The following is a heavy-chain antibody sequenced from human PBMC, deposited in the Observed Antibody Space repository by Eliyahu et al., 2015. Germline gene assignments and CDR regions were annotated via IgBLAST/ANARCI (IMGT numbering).Heavy chain of an antibody. J-gene: IGHJ4*02. V-gene: IGHV1-46*01. Sequence: QVQLVQSGAEVKKPGASVKVSCKASGYTFTHYYXHWVRQAPGQGLEWMGIINPSGGSTTSAQKFRDRVTMTRDTSTSTVYMELSSLRSEDTAMYYCARGTYYSESSYFDYWGQGTLVTVSS. CDR2: INPSGGST. CDR1: GYTFTHYY. D-gene: IGHD3-22*01. CDR3: ARGTYYSESSYFDY.